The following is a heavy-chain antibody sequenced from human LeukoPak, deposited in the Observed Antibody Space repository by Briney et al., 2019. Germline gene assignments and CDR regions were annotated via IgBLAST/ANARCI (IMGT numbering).Heavy chain of an antibody. J-gene: IGHJ3*02. CDR2: ISSSSSYI. V-gene: IGHV3-21*01. CDR3: ARVRVGATYGGAFDI. D-gene: IGHD1-26*01. CDR1: GFTFSSYS. Sequence: GGSLRLSCAASGFTFSSYSMNWVRQAPGKGLEWVSFISSSSSYIYYADSVKGRFTISRDDAKNSLYLQMNSLRAEDTAVYSCARVRVGATYGGAFDIWGQGTMVTVSS.